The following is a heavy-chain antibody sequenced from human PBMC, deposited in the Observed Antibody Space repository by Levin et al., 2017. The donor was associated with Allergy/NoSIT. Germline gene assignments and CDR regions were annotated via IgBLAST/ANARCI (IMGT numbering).Heavy chain of an antibody. V-gene: IGHV4-59*08. J-gene: IGHJ4*02. CDR3: TRHCGGDCYSGLD. D-gene: IGHD2-21*02. CDR2: IEYTGST. Sequence: SETLSLTCSVSGASISTHYWTWFRQPPGKGLEWIGYIEYTGSTNYNPSVKSRVTMSLDTSKNQFSLKLSSVTAADTAVYYCTRHCGGDCYSGLDWGQGTLVTVSS. CDR1: GASISTHY.